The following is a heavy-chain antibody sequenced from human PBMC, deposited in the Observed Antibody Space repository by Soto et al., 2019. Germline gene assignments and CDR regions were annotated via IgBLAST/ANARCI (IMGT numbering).Heavy chain of an antibody. CDR2: INAGNGNT. Sequence: ASVKVSCKASGYTFTSYAMHWVRQAPGQRLEWMGWINAGNGNTKYSQKFQGRVTITRDTSASTAYMELSSLRSEDTAEYYCARGQPLVGAPHRYWGQGTLVTVSS. D-gene: IGHD1-26*01. CDR1: GYTFTSYA. J-gene: IGHJ4*02. V-gene: IGHV1-3*01. CDR3: ARGQPLVGAPHRY.